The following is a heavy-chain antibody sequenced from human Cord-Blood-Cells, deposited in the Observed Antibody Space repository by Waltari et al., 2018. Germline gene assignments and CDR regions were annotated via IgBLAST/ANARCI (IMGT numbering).Heavy chain of an antibody. J-gene: IGHJ4*02. CDR2: IYPGDSDT. V-gene: IGHV5-51*01. CDR3: ARRGSGSYYRNSFDY. Sequence: EVQLVQSGAEVKKPGESLKISCKGSGYSFTSYWIGWVRQMPGKGLEWMGSIYPGDSDTRYSPSVQGQVTISADKSISTAYLQWSSLKASDTAMYYCARRGSGSYYRNSFDYWGQGTLVTVSS. CDR1: GYSFTSYW. D-gene: IGHD3-10*01.